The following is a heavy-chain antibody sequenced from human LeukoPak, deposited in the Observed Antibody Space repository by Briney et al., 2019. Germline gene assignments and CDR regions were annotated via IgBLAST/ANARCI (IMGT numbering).Heavy chain of an antibody. CDR1: GFTFSSYE. D-gene: IGHD3-16*01. V-gene: IGHV3-48*03. CDR2: ISSSSNNI. CDR3: ARDWRTMGGS. Sequence: GGSLRLSCAASGFTFSSYEMNWVRQAPGKGLEWVSYISSSSNNIYYADSVKGRFTISRGNAKNSLYLQMNSLRAEDTAVYYCARDWRTMGGSWGQGALVTVSS. J-gene: IGHJ5*02.